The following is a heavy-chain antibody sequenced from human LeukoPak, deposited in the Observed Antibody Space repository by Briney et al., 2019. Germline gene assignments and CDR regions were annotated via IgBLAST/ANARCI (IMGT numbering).Heavy chain of an antibody. CDR3: ARWHLITFSFAFDI. CDR1: GFNFSDYY. D-gene: IGHD2/OR15-2a*01. V-gene: IGHV3-11*04. CDR2: ISSSGSTI. Sequence: PGGSLRLSCAASGFNFSDYYMSWIRQAPGRGLEWVSYISSSGSTIYYADSVKGRFTISRDNAKNSLYLQMNSTTPEDTAIYYCARWHLITFSFAFDIWGQGTMVTVSS. J-gene: IGHJ3*02.